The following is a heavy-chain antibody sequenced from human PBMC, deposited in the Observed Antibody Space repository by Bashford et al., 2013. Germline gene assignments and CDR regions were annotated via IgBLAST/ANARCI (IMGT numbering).Heavy chain of an antibody. CDR2: ISSSGSSI. CDR3: ARDPGSGGQQLPSWYFDL. V-gene: IGHV3-48*03. CDR1: GFTFSNYE. D-gene: IGHD6-13*01. J-gene: IGHJ2*01. Sequence: GSLRLSCAASGFTFSNYEMNWVRQAPGKGLEWVSYISSSGSSIYYADSVKGRFTISRDNAKYSLFLLMNSLRADDTAVYYCARDPGSGGQQLPSWYFDLWGRGTLVTVSS.